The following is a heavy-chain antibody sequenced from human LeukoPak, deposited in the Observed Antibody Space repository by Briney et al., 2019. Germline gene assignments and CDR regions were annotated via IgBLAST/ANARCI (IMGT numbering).Heavy chain of an antibody. CDR3: ARARYYYDSSGYPYYFGY. V-gene: IGHV4-61*02. CDR1: GGSISSGSYY. D-gene: IGHD3-22*01. CDR2: IYTSGST. Sequence: SQTLSLTCTVSGGSISSGSYYWSWIRQPAGKGLEWIGRIYTSGSTNYNPSLKSRVTISVDTSKNQFSLKLSSVTAADTAVYYCARARYYYDSSGYPYYFGYWGQGTLVTVSS. J-gene: IGHJ4*02.